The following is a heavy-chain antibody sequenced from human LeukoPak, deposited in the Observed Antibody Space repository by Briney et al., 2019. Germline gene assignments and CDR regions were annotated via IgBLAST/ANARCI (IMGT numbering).Heavy chain of an antibody. V-gene: IGHV3-30-3*02. CDR2: ISYDGSNK. CDR3: ANDRKSQYYYGSGSFDY. D-gene: IGHD3-10*01. CDR1: GFTFSSYA. J-gene: IGHJ4*02. Sequence: GRSLRLSCAASGFTFSSYAMHWVRQAPGKGLEWVAVISYDGSNKYYADSVKGRFTISRDNSKNTLYLQMNSLRAEDTAVYYCANDRKSQYYYGSGSFDYWGQGTLVTVSS.